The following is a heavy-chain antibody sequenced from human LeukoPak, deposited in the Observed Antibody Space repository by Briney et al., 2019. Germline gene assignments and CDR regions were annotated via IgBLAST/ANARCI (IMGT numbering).Heavy chain of an antibody. CDR2: ISGSGSTI. Sequence: GGSLRLSCAASGFTFSDYYMSWVRQAPGKGLEWVSYISGSGSTIYYADSVKGRFTISRDNAKNSLYLQMNSLRAEDTAVYYCARDPRIAAAGSLGYYYGMDVWGQGTTVTVSS. D-gene: IGHD6-13*01. J-gene: IGHJ6*02. CDR3: ARDPRIAAAGSLGYYYGMDV. CDR1: GFTFSDYY. V-gene: IGHV3-11*04.